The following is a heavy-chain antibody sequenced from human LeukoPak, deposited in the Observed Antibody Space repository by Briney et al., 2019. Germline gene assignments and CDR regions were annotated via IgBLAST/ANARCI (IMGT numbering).Heavy chain of an antibody. Sequence: PGGSLRLSCAASGFTFSSYTMSWVRQAPGKGLEWVSTITTSDGNTYYADSVKGRFTISRDNSKNTLYLQMNSLRAEDTAVYYCARSAVVLGELDVWGQGTTVTVSS. D-gene: IGHD2-21*01. CDR3: ARSAVVLGELDV. CDR1: GFTFSSYT. V-gene: IGHV3-23*01. CDR2: ITTSDGNT. J-gene: IGHJ6*02.